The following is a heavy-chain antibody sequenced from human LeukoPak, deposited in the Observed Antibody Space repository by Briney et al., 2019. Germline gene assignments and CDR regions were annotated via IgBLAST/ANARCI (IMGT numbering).Heavy chain of an antibody. CDR2: IYYSGST. D-gene: IGHD6-19*01. V-gene: IGHV4-59*08. J-gene: IGHJ6*02. CDR1: GGSFSGYY. CDR3: ARHGPHGSGRENYYYGMDV. Sequence: SETLSLTCAVYGGSFSGYYWSWIRQPPGKGLEWIGYIYYSGSTNYNPSLKSRVTISVDTSKNQFSLKLSSVTAADTAVYYCARHGPHGSGRENYYYGMDVWGQGTTVTVSS.